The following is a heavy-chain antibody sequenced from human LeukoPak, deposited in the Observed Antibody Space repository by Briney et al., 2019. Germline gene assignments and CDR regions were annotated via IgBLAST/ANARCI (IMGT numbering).Heavy chain of an antibody. V-gene: IGHV4-38-2*02. Sequence: SETLSVTYTDSGYSISSGYHWGWIRQPPGKGLEWLGSIHNSGSTYYNPSLKSRVTISVRTSKNQFSLKLSSVTAADTALYYCARLWSTYCSGGSCPHQPNYWGQGTLVTVSS. CDR1: GYSISSGYH. CDR3: ARLWSTYCSGGSCPHQPNY. D-gene: IGHD2-15*01. CDR2: IHNSGST. J-gene: IGHJ4*02.